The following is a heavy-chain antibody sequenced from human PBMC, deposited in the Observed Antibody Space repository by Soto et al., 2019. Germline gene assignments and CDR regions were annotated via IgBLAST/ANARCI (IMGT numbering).Heavy chain of an antibody. J-gene: IGHJ6*02. D-gene: IGHD3-22*01. CDR2: IYYSGST. V-gene: IGHV4-30-4*01. CDR1: GGSISSGDYY. CDR3: ARAGLGGDSSGYYYSPNYYYYYGMDV. Sequence: SLTCTVSGGSISSGDYYWSWIRQPPGKGLEWIGYIYYSGSTYYNPSLKSRVTISVDTSKNQFSLKLSSVTAADTAVYYCARAGLGGDSSGYYYSPNYYYYYGMDVWGQGTTVTVSS.